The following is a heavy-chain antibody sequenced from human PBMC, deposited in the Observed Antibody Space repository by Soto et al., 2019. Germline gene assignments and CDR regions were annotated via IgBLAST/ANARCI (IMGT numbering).Heavy chain of an antibody. D-gene: IGHD1-1*01. V-gene: IGHV3-30-3*01. CDR2: ISYDETSK. CDR3: VRCWGTGDGSNVGYNWLDP. Sequence: QVQLVESGGGVVQSGRSLRLSCAASGFTFSSYPMHWVRQAPGKGLEWVAVISYDETSKYYADSVKGRFTISRDNSKNTLYLPMNSLRAEDTAVYYCVRCWGTGDGSNVGYNWLDPWGQGTLVTVSS. J-gene: IGHJ5*02. CDR1: GFTFSSYP.